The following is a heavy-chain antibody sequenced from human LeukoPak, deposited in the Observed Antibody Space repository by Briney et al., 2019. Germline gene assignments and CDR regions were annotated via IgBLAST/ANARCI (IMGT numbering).Heavy chain of an antibody. CDR1: GFTFTNAW. CDR3: AKRTRSGGNGDFDY. J-gene: IGHJ4*02. V-gene: IGHV3-23*01. CDR2: ISGSGGST. Sequence: GGSLRLSCAASGFTFTNAWMTWVRQAPGKGLEWVSAISGSGGSTYYADSVKGRFTMSRDNSKNTLYLQMNSLRAEDTAVYYCAKRTRSGGNGDFDYWGQGTLVTVSS. D-gene: IGHD2-15*01.